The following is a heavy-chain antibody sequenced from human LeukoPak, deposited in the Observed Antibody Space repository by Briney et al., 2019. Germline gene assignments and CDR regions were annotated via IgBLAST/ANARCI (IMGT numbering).Heavy chain of an antibody. Sequence: GASVKVSCKASGYTFTSYAMHWVRQAPGQRLEWMGWINAGNGNTRYSQKFQGRVTITRDTSASTAYMELSSLRSEDTAVYYCARQGSMRAFDIWGQGTMVTVSS. V-gene: IGHV1-3*01. J-gene: IGHJ3*02. CDR1: GYTFTSYA. CDR2: INAGNGNT. CDR3: ARQGSMRAFDI.